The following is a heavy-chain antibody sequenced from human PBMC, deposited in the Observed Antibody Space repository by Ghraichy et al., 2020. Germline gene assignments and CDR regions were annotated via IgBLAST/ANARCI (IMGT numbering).Heavy chain of an antibody. D-gene: IGHD2-15*01. CDR3: AKSLVVATRSIDYYYYGMDV. CDR2: ISGSGGST. Sequence: GGSLRLSCAASGFTFSSYAMSWVRQAPGKGLEWVSAISGSGGSTYYADSVKGRFTISRDNSKNTLYLQMNSLRAEDTAVYYCAKSLVVATRSIDYYYYGMDVGGQGTTVTVSS. CDR1: GFTFSSYA. V-gene: IGHV3-23*01. J-gene: IGHJ6*02.